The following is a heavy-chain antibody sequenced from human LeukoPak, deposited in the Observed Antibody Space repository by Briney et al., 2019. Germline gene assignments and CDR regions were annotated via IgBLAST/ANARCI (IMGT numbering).Heavy chain of an antibody. D-gene: IGHD5-12*01. CDR2: IYYSGST. J-gene: IGHJ3*02. Sequence: SETLSLTCTVSGGSISSYYWSWIRQPPGKGLEWIGYIYYSGSTNYSPSLKSRVTISVDTSKNQFSLKLSSVTAADTAVYYCARHHIVATMDDAFDIWGQGTMVTVSS. CDR1: GGSISSYY. CDR3: ARHHIVATMDDAFDI. V-gene: IGHV4-59*08.